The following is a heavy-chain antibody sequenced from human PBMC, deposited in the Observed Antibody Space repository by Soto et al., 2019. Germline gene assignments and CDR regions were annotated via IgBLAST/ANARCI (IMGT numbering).Heavy chain of an antibody. D-gene: IGHD2-8*01. CDR1: GISISRYA. CDR3: ARSRNGAVADSINF. V-gene: IGHV3-30-3*01. CDR2: ISRDGSSK. J-gene: IGHJ4*02. Sequence: GGSLSLCCAASGISISRYAMHLVRQAPGEGLEWVAVISRDGSSKYYGDSVKGRFTVSRDNSNNTLFLSMTSLTPDDTGVFYCARSRNGAVADSINFWGQGTLVTVSS.